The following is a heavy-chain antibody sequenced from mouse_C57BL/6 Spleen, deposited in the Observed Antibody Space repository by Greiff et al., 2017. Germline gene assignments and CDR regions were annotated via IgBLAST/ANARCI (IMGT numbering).Heavy chain of an antibody. CDR1: GFNIKDDY. Sequence: EVKLMESGAELVRPGASVKLSCTASGFNIKDDYMHWVKQRPEQGLEWIGWIDPENGDTEYASKFQGKATITADTSSNTAYLQLSSLTSEDTAVYYCTTTVDYAMDYWGQGTSVTVSS. V-gene: IGHV14-4*01. D-gene: IGHD1-1*01. CDR3: TTTVDYAMDY. CDR2: IDPENGDT. J-gene: IGHJ4*01.